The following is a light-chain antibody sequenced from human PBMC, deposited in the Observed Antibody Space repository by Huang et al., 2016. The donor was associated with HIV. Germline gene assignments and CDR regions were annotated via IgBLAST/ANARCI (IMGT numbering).Light chain of an antibody. CDR1: QSVSSSY. J-gene: IGKJ1*01. V-gene: IGKV3-20*01. CDR2: GAS. Sequence: EIVLTQSPATLSLSPGERATLSCRASQSVSSSYLAWYQQKPGQAPSLLIYGASTRATGSPDRFSGSGSGTDFTLTISRLEPEDFAVYYCQQYGSSPTTFGLGTKVEIK. CDR3: QQYGSSPTT.